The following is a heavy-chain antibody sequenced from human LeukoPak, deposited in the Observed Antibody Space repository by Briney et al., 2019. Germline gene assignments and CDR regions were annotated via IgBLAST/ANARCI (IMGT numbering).Heavy chain of an antibody. V-gene: IGHV4-38-2*02. Sequence: SETLSHTCTVSGYSISSGYYWGWIRQPPGKGLEWIGSIYHSGSTNYNPSLKSRVTISVDTSKNQFSLKLSSVTAADTAVYYCARDLLDYVWGSYRYKGYYFDYWGQGTLVTVSS. CDR1: GYSISSGYY. CDR2: IYHSGST. D-gene: IGHD3-16*02. CDR3: ARDLLDYVWGSYRYKGYYFDY. J-gene: IGHJ4*02.